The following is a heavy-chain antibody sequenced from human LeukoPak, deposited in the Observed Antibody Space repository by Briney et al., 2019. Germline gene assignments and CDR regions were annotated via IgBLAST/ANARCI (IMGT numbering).Heavy chain of an antibody. Sequence: AGGSLRLSCAASGFTFSSYSMNWVRQAPGKGLEWVSYISSSGSTIYYADSVKGRFIISRDNAKNSLYLQMNSLRAEDTAVYYCARGGRRHFDYWGQGTLVTVSS. D-gene: IGHD3/OR15-3a*01. CDR1: GFTFSSYS. CDR2: ISSSGSTI. V-gene: IGHV3-48*04. J-gene: IGHJ4*02. CDR3: ARGGRRHFDY.